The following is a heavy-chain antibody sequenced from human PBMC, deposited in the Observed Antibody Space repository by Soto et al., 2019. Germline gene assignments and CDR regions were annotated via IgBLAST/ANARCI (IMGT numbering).Heavy chain of an antibody. J-gene: IGHJ3*02. CDR2: INAGNGNT. CDR1: GSTFSTYV. CDR3: AIMTTVTTYAFDI. V-gene: IGHV1-3*01. D-gene: IGHD4-17*01. Sequence: ASVKVSCKTSGSTFSTYVIHWVRQAPGQRLEWMGGINAGNGNTKYSQRFQDRVTITRDTSASTAYMEVSSLRSEDTAVYYCAIMTTVTTYAFDIWGQGTMVTVSS.